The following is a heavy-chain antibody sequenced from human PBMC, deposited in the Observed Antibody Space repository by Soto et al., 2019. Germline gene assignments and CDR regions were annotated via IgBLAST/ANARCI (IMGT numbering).Heavy chain of an antibody. Sequence: APVKVSCKAPGYTFTRYGISWLRQGPGQALEWMGWINAYNGNTNYAQKLQGRVTMTTDTSTSTAYTELRRQRSDDPAVYYCARDSISLYRGSWYGKTGWFDRWGQGTLVTVSS. J-gene: IGHJ5*02. V-gene: IGHV1-18*04. CDR1: GYTFTRYG. D-gene: IGHD6-13*01. CDR2: INAYNGNT. CDR3: ARDSISLYRGSWYGKTGWFDR.